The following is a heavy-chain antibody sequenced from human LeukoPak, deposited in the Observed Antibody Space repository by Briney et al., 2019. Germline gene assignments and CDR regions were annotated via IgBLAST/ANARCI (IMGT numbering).Heavy chain of an antibody. CDR1: GGSISSYY. V-gene: IGHV4-59*01. Sequence: SETLSLTCTVSGGSISSYYWSWIPQPPGKGLEWIGYIYYSGSTNYNPSLKSRVTISVDTSKNQFSLKLSSVTAADTAVYYCARVGGYDFWSGLNWFDPWGQGTLVTVSS. J-gene: IGHJ5*02. D-gene: IGHD3-3*01. CDR2: IYYSGST. CDR3: ARVGGYDFWSGLNWFDP.